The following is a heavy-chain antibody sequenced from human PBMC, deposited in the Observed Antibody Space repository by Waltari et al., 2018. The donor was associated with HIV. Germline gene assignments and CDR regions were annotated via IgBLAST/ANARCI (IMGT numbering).Heavy chain of an antibody. CDR1: GGSMTSSSYY. D-gene: IGHD4-4*01. Sequence: QLQLQESGPGLVKSSETLSLTCTVSGGSMTSSSYYWGWIRQPPGKGLEWIGSMSYSGSTDRNPSLRSRLTISVDTSKNQFSLKLTSVTAADTAVYYCAGSFSGYSNYFDPWGQGTLVTVSS. V-gene: IGHV4-39*01. J-gene: IGHJ5*02. CDR2: MSYSGST. CDR3: AGSFSGYSNYFDP.